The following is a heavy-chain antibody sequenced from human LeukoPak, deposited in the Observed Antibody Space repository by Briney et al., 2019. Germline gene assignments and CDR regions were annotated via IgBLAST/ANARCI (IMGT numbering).Heavy chain of an antibody. CDR3: ARDLVHHRLLATNYNWFDP. CDR1: GYTFTSYG. Sequence: ASVKVSCKASGYTFTSYGISWVRQAPGQGLEWMGWINSYNGNTKYTQKVQGRVTMTIDTSTSTAYMEVRSLGSDDTAVYYCARDLVHHRLLATNYNWFDPWGQGTLVTVSS. J-gene: IGHJ5*02. D-gene: IGHD2-8*01. CDR2: INSYNGNT. V-gene: IGHV1-18*01.